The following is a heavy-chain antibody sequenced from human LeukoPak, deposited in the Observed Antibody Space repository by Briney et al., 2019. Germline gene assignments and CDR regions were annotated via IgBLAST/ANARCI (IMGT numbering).Heavy chain of an antibody. D-gene: IGHD2-15*01. Sequence: ASVKVSCKASGYTFTSYGISWVRQAPGQGLEWMGWINPNSGGTNYAQKFQGRVTMTRDTSISTAYMELSRLRSDDTAVYYCARGLCGGSCYEDYWGQGTLVTVSS. CDR3: ARGLCGGSCYEDY. J-gene: IGHJ4*02. V-gene: IGHV1-2*02. CDR1: GYTFTSYG. CDR2: INPNSGGT.